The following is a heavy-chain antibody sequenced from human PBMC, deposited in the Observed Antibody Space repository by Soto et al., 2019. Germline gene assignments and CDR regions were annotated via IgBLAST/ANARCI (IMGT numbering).Heavy chain of an antibody. CDR1: GYTFTSYA. J-gene: IGHJ6*02. Sequence: GASVKVSCKASGYTFTSYAMHWVRQAPGQRLEWMGWINAGNGNTNYAQKLQGRVTMTTDTSTSTAYMELRSLRSDDTAVYYCARDPPGPLYYYYGMGVWGQGTTVTVSS. CDR2: INAGNGNT. V-gene: IGHV1-3*01. CDR3: ARDPPGPLYYYYGMGV.